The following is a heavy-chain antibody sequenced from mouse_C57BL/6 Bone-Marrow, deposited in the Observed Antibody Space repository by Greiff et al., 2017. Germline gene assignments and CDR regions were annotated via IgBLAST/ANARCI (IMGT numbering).Heavy chain of an antibody. CDR3: ARLVYYCGSSYVFDY. V-gene: IGHV1-26*01. J-gene: IGHJ2*01. CDR1: GYTFTDYY. CDR2: INPNNGGT. D-gene: IGHD1-1*01. Sequence: VQLQQSGPELVKPGASVKISCKASGYTFTDYYMNWVKQSHGKSLEWIGDINPNNGGTSYNQKFKGKATLTVDTSSSTAYMELRSLTSEDSAVYYCARLVYYCGSSYVFDYWGQGTTLTVSS.